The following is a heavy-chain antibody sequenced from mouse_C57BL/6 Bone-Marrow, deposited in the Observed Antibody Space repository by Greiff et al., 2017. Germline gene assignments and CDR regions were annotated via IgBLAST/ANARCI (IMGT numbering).Heavy chain of an antibody. Sequence: ESGAELARPGASVKLSCKASGYTFTSYGISWVKQRTGQGLEWIGEIYPRSGNTYYNEKFKGKATLTADKSSSTAYMELRSLTSEDSAVYFCARWGKGAAYWGQGTLVTVSA. J-gene: IGHJ3*01. CDR1: GYTFTSYG. CDR3: ARWGKGAAY. CDR2: IYPRSGNT. V-gene: IGHV1-81*01. D-gene: IGHD2-1*01.